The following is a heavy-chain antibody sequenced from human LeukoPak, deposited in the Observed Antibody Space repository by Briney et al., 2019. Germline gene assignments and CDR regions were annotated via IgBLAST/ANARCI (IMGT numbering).Heavy chain of an antibody. V-gene: IGHV3-66*01. J-gene: IGHJ4*02. Sequence: AGSLRLSCAASGFTFSNYAMSWVRQAPGKGLEWVSVIYSGGSTYYADSVKGRFTISRDNSKNTLYLQMNSLRAEDTAVYYCARVSYYGSGSYFPYFDYWGQGTLVTVSS. CDR3: ARVSYYGSGSYFPYFDY. CDR1: GFTFSNYA. CDR2: IYSGGST. D-gene: IGHD3-10*01.